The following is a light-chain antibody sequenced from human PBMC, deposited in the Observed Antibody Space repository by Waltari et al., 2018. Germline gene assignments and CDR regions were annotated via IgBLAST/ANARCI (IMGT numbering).Light chain of an antibody. CDR2: AAS. V-gene: IGKV1-39*01. CDR3: QQSYTTPWT. CDR1: QSINSF. Sequence: DIQMTQSPSSLSASVGDRVTITCRASQSINSFLNWYHHKPGKAPKLLIYAASSLPSGVPSRFSGSGSGTDFTLTISSLQPEDFATYYCQQSYTTPWTFGQGTKVEIK. J-gene: IGKJ1*01.